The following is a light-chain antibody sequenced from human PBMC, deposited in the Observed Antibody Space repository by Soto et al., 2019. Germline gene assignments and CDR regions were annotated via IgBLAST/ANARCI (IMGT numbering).Light chain of an antibody. V-gene: IGLV2-8*01. CDR2: EVS. J-gene: IGLJ2*01. Sequence: QSVLTQPPSASGSPGQSVTISCTGTSSDVGGYNFVSWYQQHPGKAPKLVIYEVSKRPSGVPDRFSGSKSGNTASLTVSGLHADDEAYYYCTSYAGSNIPVVFGGGTQLTVL. CDR3: TSYAGSNIPVV. CDR1: SSDVGGYNF.